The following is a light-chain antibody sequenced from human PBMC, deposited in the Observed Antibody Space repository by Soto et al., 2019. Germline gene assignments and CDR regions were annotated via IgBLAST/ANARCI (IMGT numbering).Light chain of an antibody. Sequence: SYELTQPPSVSVAPGQTARITCGGDNIGSKSVHWYQQEPGQAPVLVVYGDSDRPSGIPERFSGSNSGNTATMTISRVEAGDEADYYCQVWDSGSAHQVFGGGTQLTVL. CDR1: NIGSKS. V-gene: IGLV3-21*02. CDR2: GDS. CDR3: QVWDSGSAHQV. J-gene: IGLJ2*01.